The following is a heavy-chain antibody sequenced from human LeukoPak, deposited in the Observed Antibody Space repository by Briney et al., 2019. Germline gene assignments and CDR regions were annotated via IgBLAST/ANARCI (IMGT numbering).Heavy chain of an antibody. J-gene: IGHJ4*02. D-gene: IGHD1-26*01. CDR1: GGSISNYY. CDR2: IYSSGST. Sequence: PSETLSLTCTVSGGSISNYYWNWIRQPAGKGLEWIGRIYSSGSTYYNPSLKSRVTISVDTSKNQFSLKLSSVTAADTAVYYCARQGLNSGSYYVVFDYWGQGTLVTVSS. V-gene: IGHV4-4*07. CDR3: ARQGLNSGSYYVVFDY.